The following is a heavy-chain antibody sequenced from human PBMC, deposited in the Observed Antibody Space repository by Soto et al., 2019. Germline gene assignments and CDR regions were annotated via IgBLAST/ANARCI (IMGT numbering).Heavy chain of an antibody. V-gene: IGHV3-21*01. Sequence: GRSLRLSCAASGFTFSSYSMNWVRQAPGKGLEWVSSISSSSSYIYYADSVKGRFTISRDNAKNSLYLQMNSLRAEDTAVYYCARDRLVLLWFGEPEGGIDPWGQGTLVTVSS. CDR1: GFTFSSYS. J-gene: IGHJ5*02. CDR3: ARDRLVLLWFGEPEGGIDP. CDR2: ISSSSSYI. D-gene: IGHD3-10*01.